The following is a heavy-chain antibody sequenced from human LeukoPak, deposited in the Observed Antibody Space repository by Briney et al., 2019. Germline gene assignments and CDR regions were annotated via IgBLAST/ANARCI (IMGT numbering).Heavy chain of an antibody. J-gene: IGHJ5*02. V-gene: IGHV1-2*02. CDR2: INPKSGGT. CDR1: GYTFTGYY. D-gene: IGHD2/OR15-2a*01. CDR3: ARERLPFPSAPEFDP. Sequence: ASVKVSCKASGYTFTGYYMQWVRQAPGQGLEWMGWINPKSGGTNYSQKFQGRVTMTRDTSISTAYMELSRLRSDDTAVYYCARERLPFPSAPEFDPWGQGTLVTVSS.